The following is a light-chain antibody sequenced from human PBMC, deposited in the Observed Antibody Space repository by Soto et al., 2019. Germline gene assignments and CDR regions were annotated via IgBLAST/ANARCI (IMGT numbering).Light chain of an antibody. CDR3: QSYDSTNQGV. J-gene: IGLJ2*01. CDR1: SGSIANNY. CDR2: EDD. Sequence: NFMLTQPHSVSESPGKTVTLSCTRSSGSIANNYVQWYQQRPGSAPTAVIHEDDQRPSGVPDRFSGSIDRSSNSASLTISGLKTEDEADYYCQSYDSTNQGVFGGGTKLTVL. V-gene: IGLV6-57*03.